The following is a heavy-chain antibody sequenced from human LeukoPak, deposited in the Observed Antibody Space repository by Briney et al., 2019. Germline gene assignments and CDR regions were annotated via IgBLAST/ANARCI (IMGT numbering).Heavy chain of an antibody. CDR3: ARGFDSKSTYFDY. J-gene: IGHJ4*02. CDR1: GGSISSYY. D-gene: IGHD5-12*01. Sequence: SETLSLSCTVSGGSISSYYWNWIRQPPGKGLEWIGYISYSGSNNYNPSLKSRVTISLATSKNQFSLKLRSVTAADTAVYYCARGFDSKSTYFDYWGQGTLVTVSS. CDR2: ISYSGSN. V-gene: IGHV4-59*01.